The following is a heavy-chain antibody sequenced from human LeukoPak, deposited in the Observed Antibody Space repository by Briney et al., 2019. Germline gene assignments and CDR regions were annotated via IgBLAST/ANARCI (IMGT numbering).Heavy chain of an antibody. Sequence: GGSLRLSCAASGFTFSSYAMHWVRQAPGKGLGWVAVISYDGRNKYYADSVKGGFTISRDNSKNTLYLQMNSLRAEDTAVYYCARDRQIVVVTAILNWGQGTLVTVSS. CDR2: ISYDGRNK. D-gene: IGHD2-21*02. CDR1: GFTFSSYA. J-gene: IGHJ4*02. CDR3: ARDRQIVVVTAILN. V-gene: IGHV3-30*04.